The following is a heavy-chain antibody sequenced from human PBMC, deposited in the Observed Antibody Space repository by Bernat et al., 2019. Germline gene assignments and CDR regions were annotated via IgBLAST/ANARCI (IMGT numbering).Heavy chain of an antibody. CDR1: GFTFSSYE. V-gene: IGHV3-48*03. D-gene: IGHD4-17*01. Sequence: EVQLVESGGGLVQPGGSLRLSCAASGFTFSSYEMNWVRQAPGKGLEWVSYISSSGSTRYYADSVKGRFTISRDNAKNSLYLQMNSLRAEDTAVYYCAGHDYGDYSWAFDIWGQGTMVTVSS. CDR2: ISSSGSTR. J-gene: IGHJ3*02. CDR3: AGHDYGDYSWAFDI.